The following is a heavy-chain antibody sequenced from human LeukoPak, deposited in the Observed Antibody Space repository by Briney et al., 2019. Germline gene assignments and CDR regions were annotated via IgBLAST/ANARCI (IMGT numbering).Heavy chain of an antibody. V-gene: IGHV3-30*18. CDR1: GFTFSSYG. CDR2: ISYDGSNK. CDR3: AKGRYSSGWLDAFDI. J-gene: IGHJ3*02. D-gene: IGHD6-19*01. Sequence: GRSLRLSCAASGFTFSSYGMHWVRQAPGKGLEWVAVISYDGSNKYYADSVKGQFTISRDNSKNTLYLQMNSLRAEDTAVYYCAKGRYSSGWLDAFDIWGQGTMVTVSS.